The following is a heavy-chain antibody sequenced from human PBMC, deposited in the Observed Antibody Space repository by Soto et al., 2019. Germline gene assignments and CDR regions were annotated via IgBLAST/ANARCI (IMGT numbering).Heavy chain of an antibody. J-gene: IGHJ5*02. CDR3: TRAELTVTLSVFDP. CDR1: GFIFSRYA. D-gene: IGHD4-17*01. V-gene: IGHV3-30-3*01. Sequence: QVQLVESGGGVVQPGRSLRLSCAASGFIFSRYAMHWVRQAPGKGLEWVALISDDGSTKYYADSVKGRFTISRDNSKNTLYLQMNSVSAEDTAVYYCTRAELTVTLSVFDPWGQGTLVTFSS. CDR2: ISDDGSTK.